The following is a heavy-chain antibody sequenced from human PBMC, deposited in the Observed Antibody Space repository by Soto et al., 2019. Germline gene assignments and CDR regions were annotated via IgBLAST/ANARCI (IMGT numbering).Heavy chain of an antibody. CDR1: GFSLSTSGMC. J-gene: IGHJ4*02. V-gene: IGHV2-70*01. CDR3: ARSLELDY. CDR2: IDWDDDK. D-gene: IGHD1-7*01. Sequence: SGPTLVNPTQTLTLNCTFSGFSLSTSGMCVSWIRQPPGNALEWLALIDWDDDKYYSTSLKTMFTISMDTSKNQVVLTMTNMDPVDTATYYCARSLELDYWGQGTLVTVSS.